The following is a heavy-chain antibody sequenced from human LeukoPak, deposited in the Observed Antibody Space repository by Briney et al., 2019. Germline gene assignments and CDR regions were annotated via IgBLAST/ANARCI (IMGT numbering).Heavy chain of an antibody. CDR3: ARGRRSSSFPAGALSDI. Sequence: SGTLSLTCNVSGGSIDSAAWWNWVRQPPGKGLEWIGEIYHTGNANYDPSLKSRVTISVDTSKNQFSLKLSSVTAADTAVYYCARGRRSSSFPAGALSDIWGQGTMVTVSS. J-gene: IGHJ3*02. CDR1: GGSIDSAAW. V-gene: IGHV4-4*02. D-gene: IGHD6-6*01. CDR2: IYHTGNA.